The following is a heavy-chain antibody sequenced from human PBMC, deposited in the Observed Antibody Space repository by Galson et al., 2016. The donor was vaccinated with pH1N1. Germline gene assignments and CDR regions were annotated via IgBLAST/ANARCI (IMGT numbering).Heavy chain of an antibody. CDR2: IYPRDSDT. D-gene: IGHD5-12*01. CDR3: ARLAGSGYKTRYFDL. Sequence: QSGAEVKKPGESVKISCKGSGYSFSTSWIGWVRQMPGKGLEWMGIIYPRDSDTHYIPSFQGQVTISADNSISTSYLQWGSLQASDTAIFFCARLAGSGYKTRYFDLWGRGTLVSVSS. V-gene: IGHV5-51*01. CDR1: GYSFSTSW. J-gene: IGHJ2*01.